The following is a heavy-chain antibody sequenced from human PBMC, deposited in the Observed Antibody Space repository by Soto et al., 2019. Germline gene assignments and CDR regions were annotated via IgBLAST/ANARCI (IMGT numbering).Heavy chain of an antibody. J-gene: IGHJ4*02. CDR1: GASIYTYY. Sequence: SETLSLTCNVSGASIYTYYWNWIRQSPGKGLEWIGYISDGGSTNYNPSLESRVTISVDTSKNQFSLKLSSVTAADTAVYYCARGVDTAMVDFDYWGQGTLVTVYS. V-gene: IGHV4-59*01. CDR2: ISDGGST. CDR3: ARGVDTAMVDFDY. D-gene: IGHD5-18*01.